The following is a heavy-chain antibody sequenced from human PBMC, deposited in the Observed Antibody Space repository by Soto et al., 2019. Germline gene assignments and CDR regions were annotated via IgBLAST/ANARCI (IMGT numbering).Heavy chain of an antibody. Sequence: SETLSLTCTVSGGSISSYYWSWIRQPPGKGLEWIGYIYYSGSTNYNPSLKSRVTISVDTSKNQFSLKLSSVTAADTVVYYCARRDTLRLDYRLGHYYYYMDVWGKGTTVTVSS. CDR3: ARRDTLRLDYRLGHYYYYMDV. J-gene: IGHJ6*03. V-gene: IGHV4-59*08. CDR1: GGSISSYY. CDR2: IYYSGST. D-gene: IGHD4-4*01.